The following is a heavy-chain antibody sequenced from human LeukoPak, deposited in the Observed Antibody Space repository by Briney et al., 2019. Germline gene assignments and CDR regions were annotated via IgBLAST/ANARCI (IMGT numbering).Heavy chain of an antibody. Sequence: SETLSLTCAVYGGSFSGYYWSWIRQPPGKGLEWIGEINHSGSTNYNPSLKSRVTISVDTSKNQFSLKLSSVTAADTAVYYCARLRTSQILYCYYYYGMDVWGQGTTVTVSS. D-gene: IGHD2-2*01. J-gene: IGHJ6*02. CDR1: GGSFSGYY. CDR2: INHSGST. V-gene: IGHV4-34*01. CDR3: ARLRTSQILYCYYYYGMDV.